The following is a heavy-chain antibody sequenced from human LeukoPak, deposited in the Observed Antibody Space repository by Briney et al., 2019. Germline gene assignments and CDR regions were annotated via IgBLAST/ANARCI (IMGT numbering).Heavy chain of an antibody. CDR3: ARDPDTAMAKFYLDY. CDR1: GFTFSSYA. Sequence: GSLRLSCAASGFTFSSYAMTWVRPAPGKGLEWVSSISSSSSYIYYADSVKGRFTISRDNAKNSLYLQMNSLRAEDTAVYFCARDPDTAMAKFYLDYWGQGTLVTVSS. V-gene: IGHV3-21*01. D-gene: IGHD5-18*01. CDR2: ISSSSSYI. J-gene: IGHJ4*02.